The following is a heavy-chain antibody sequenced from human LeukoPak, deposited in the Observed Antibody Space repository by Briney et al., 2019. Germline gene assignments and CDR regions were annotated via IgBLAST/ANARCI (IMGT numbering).Heavy chain of an antibody. Sequence: GGSLRLSCAASGFTFSDYYMSWIRQAPGKGLEWVSSISSSSSYIYYADSVKGRFTISRDNAKNSLYLQMNSLRAEDTAVYYCARSGIGQQTDVWGKGTTVTVSS. V-gene: IGHV3-11*06. CDR1: GFTFSDYY. J-gene: IGHJ6*04. CDR3: ARSGIGQQTDV. D-gene: IGHD6-13*01. CDR2: ISSSSSYI.